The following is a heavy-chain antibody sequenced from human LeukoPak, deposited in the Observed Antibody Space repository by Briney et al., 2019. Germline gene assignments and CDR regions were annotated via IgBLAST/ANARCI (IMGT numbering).Heavy chain of an antibody. CDR1: GFTVSSNY. CDR2: IYSDGST. CDR3: ARDSRRGYSYIDAFDI. Sequence: GGSLRLSCAVSGFTVSSNYMSWVRQAPGKGLEWVSVIYSDGSTYYADAVKGRFTISRDNSKNTLYLQMNRLRAEDTAVYYCARDSRRGYSYIDAFDIWGQGTMVTVSS. J-gene: IGHJ3*02. D-gene: IGHD5-18*01. V-gene: IGHV3-53*01.